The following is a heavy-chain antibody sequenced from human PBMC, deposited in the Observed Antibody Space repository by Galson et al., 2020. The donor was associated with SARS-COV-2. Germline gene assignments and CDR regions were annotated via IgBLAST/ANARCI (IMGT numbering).Heavy chain of an antibody. CDR2: IYPRDSDT. V-gene: IGHV5-51*01. D-gene: IGHD2-21*01. CDR3: TRERGPNCVGYCYRTFDS. Sequence: GESLKISCKGSGYKFGDYWIGWVRQMPGKGLEWMGIIYPRDSDTKYSPSFQGQVTISADKSTSTAYLQWNSLKASDTAMYYCTRERGPNCVGYCYRTFDSGVQGTLVTVST. CDR1: GYKFGDYW. J-gene: IGHJ4*02.